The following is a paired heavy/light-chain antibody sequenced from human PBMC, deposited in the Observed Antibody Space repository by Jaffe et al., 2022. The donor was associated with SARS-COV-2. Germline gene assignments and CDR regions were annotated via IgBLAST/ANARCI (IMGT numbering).Light chain of an antibody. V-gene: IGKV3-20*01. Sequence: EIVLTQSPGTLSLSPGERATLSCRASQSVSSSYLAWYQQKPGQAPRLLIYGASSRATGIPDRFSGSGSGTDFTLTISRLEPEDFAVYYCQQYGSSPGWTFGQGTKVEIK. CDR1: QSVSSSY. CDR3: QQYGSSPGWT. CDR2: GAS. J-gene: IGKJ1*01.
Heavy chain of an antibody. CDR2: ISSSGSTI. D-gene: IGHD2-15*01. Sequence: QVQLVESGGGLVKPGGSLRLSCAASGFTFSDYYMSWIRQAPGKGLEWVSYISSSGSTIYYADSVKGRFTISRDNAKNSLYLQMNSLRAEDTAVYYCARDHGGNSFDYWGQGTLVTVSS. V-gene: IGHV3-11*01. J-gene: IGHJ4*02. CDR1: GFTFSDYY. CDR3: ARDHGGNSFDY.